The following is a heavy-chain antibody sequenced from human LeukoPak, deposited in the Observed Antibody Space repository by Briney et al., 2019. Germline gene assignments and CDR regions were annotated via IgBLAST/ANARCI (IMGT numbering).Heavy chain of an antibody. Sequence: SETLSLTCTVSGGSVSSGSYYWSWIRQPPGKGLEWVGYIYYSGSTNYNPSLKSRVTISVDTSKNQFSLKLSSVTAAATAVYYCARMGMAARAYYFDYWGQGTLVTVSS. D-gene: IGHD6-13*01. CDR3: ARMGMAARAYYFDY. V-gene: IGHV4-61*01. CDR1: GGSVSSGSYY. CDR2: IYYSGST. J-gene: IGHJ4*02.